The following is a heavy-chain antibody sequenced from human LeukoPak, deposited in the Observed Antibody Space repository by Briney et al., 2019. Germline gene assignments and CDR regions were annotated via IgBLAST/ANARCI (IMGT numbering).Heavy chain of an antibody. D-gene: IGHD3-22*01. CDR3: ARVDLGGSGYFFDL. CDR1: GGYINGHY. J-gene: IGHJ4*02. CDR2: ISYTGSA. Sequence: SETLSLTCTVSGGYINGHYWGWIRQPPGKVLEYIGYISYTGSAIYSPSLESRVTISIDTSKKQFSLNLRSVNTADTAVYYCARVDLGGSGYFFDLWGQGALVTVSS. V-gene: IGHV4-59*11.